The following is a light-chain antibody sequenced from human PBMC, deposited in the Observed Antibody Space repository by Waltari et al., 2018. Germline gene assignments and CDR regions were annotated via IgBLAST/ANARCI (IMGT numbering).Light chain of an antibody. Sequence: EIVLTQTPDTLSLSPGQRATLSCRASQNVGIFLAWYQQKPGQAPRLLIYETSKRATGIPARFSGSGSETHFALTISSLEPEDFAVYYCQQRSNWPPLTFGGGTRVEIK. CDR2: ETS. CDR1: QNVGIF. J-gene: IGKJ4*01. V-gene: IGKV3-11*01. CDR3: QQRSNWPPLT.